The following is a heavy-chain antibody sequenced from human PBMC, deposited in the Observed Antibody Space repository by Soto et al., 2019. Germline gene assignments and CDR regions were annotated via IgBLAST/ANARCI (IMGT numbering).Heavy chain of an antibody. CDR1: GFICSSYD. Sequence: EVQMFESGGGSAQPGGSLRLSCAASGFICSSYDMSWVRQAPGKGLEWVSTILVDGRTFYVDSVKGRFTISRDSSKNTVYLQMNSLTAGDTALYYCAKATATGGGAFDICGQGTMVTVSS. D-gene: IGHD2-8*02. CDR2: ILVDGRT. J-gene: IGHJ3*02. V-gene: IGHV3-23*01. CDR3: AKATATGGGAFDI.